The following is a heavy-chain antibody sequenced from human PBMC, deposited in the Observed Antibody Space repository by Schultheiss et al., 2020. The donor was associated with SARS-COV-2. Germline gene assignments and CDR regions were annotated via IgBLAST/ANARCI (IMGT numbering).Heavy chain of an antibody. J-gene: IGHJ4*02. CDR2: INHSGST. CDR3: ARGRYSSSQFDY. D-gene: IGHD6-13*01. Sequence: GSLRLSCTVSGGSISSYYWSWIRQPPGKGLEWIGEINHSGSTNYNPSLKSRVTISVDTSKNQFSLKLSSVTAADTAVYYCARGRYSSSQFDYWGQGTLVTVSS. V-gene: IGHV4-34*01. CDR1: GGSISSYY.